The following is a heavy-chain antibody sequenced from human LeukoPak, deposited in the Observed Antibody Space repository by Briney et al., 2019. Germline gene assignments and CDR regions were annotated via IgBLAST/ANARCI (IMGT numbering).Heavy chain of an antibody. D-gene: IGHD5-24*01. J-gene: IGHJ4*02. CDR1: GFTFSNAW. V-gene: IGHV3-15*01. CDR3: TTGNYLH. Sequence: GGSLRLSCAASGFTFSNAWMSWGRQAPGKGLEWVGRIKSITDGGTTDYAAPVKGRFTISRDDSKNTLYLQINSLKTEDTAVYYCTTGNYLHWGQGTLVTDSS. CDR2: IKSITDGGTT.